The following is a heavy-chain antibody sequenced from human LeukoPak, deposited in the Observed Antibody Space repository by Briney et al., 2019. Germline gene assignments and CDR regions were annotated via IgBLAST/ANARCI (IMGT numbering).Heavy chain of an antibody. CDR1: GFTFSSYT. J-gene: IGHJ6*02. CDR2: VSGSGGFT. Sequence: GGSLRLSCAASGFTFSSYTMNWVRQAPGKGPEWVSAVSGSGGFTSYADSVTGRFTISRDNSQDTLYLQLNSLGDGDTAIYYCAKGDYLGFPGGYSQYGMDVWGQGTTVTVSS. D-gene: IGHD2-21*01. V-gene: IGHV3-23*01. CDR3: AKGDYLGFPGGYSQYGMDV.